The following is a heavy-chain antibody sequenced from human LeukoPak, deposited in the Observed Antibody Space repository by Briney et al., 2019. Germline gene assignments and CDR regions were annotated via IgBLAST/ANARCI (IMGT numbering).Heavy chain of an antibody. Sequence: PGGSLRLSCAASGXTFNTHGMHWVRQAPGKGLEWVAVIWYDGSNKYYADSVKGRFTISRDNSKNMVYLEMNSLRAEDTAMYYCARDRVGYCASISCFTFDNWGQGTLVTVSS. D-gene: IGHD2-2*01. CDR3: ARDRVGYCASISCFTFDN. V-gene: IGHV3-33*01. CDR1: GXTFNTHG. J-gene: IGHJ4*02. CDR2: IWYDGSNK.